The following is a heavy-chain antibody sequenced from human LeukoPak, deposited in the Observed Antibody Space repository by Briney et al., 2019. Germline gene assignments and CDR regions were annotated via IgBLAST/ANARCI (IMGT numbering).Heavy chain of an antibody. CDR1: GGTFSSYA. CDR2: IIPILGIP. J-gene: IGHJ4*02. D-gene: IGHD2-15*01. Sequence: SVKVSCKASGGTFSSYAISWVRQPPAQGLEWMGRIIPILGIPNSAQKFQGRVTITADKSTSTAYMEMSSLRSEDTAVYYCARTPYCSGGSCYLFFDYWGQGTLVTVSS. V-gene: IGHV1-69*04. CDR3: ARTPYCSGGSCYLFFDY.